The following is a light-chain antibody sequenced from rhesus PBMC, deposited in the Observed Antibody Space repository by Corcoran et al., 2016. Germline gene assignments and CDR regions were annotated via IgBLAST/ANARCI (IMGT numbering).Light chain of an antibody. CDR2: AAS. CDR3: QHYFDTPFS. J-gene: IGKJ2*01. CDR1: QNIDDF. Sequence: QMTQSPSALSASVGDRVTISCRASQNIDDFLAWFQQKPGKAPMFLTYAASTLQLWIPSRFTGSGSGTDFTLTISSLQPEDSAVYYCQHYFDTPFSFGQGTKVEIK. V-gene: IGKV1S8*01.